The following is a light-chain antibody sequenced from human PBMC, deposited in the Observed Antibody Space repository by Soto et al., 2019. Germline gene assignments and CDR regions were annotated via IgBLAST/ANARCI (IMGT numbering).Light chain of an antibody. CDR2: GSS. V-gene: IGKV3-20*01. Sequence: EIVLTQSPGTLSLSPGERATLSCRTSQRFNSNFLAWYQQKPGQAPRLLVYGSSTRAAGVPDRFSGSGSGTDFTLTISRLEPEDFAVYYCQQYGHSPLLYTFGQGTKLGVK. CDR1: QRFNSNF. CDR3: QQYGHSPLLYT. J-gene: IGKJ2*01.